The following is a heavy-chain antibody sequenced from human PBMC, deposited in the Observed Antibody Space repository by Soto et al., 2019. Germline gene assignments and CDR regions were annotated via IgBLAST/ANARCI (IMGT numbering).Heavy chain of an antibody. Sequence: GGSLRLSCAASGFTFDDYAMHWVRQAPGKGLEWVSGISWNSGSIGYADSVKGRFTISRDNAKNSLYLQMNSLRAEDTALYYCAKDTFYGLATTYFDYWGQGTLVTVSS. CDR2: ISWNSGSI. CDR3: AKDTFYGLATTYFDY. J-gene: IGHJ4*02. V-gene: IGHV3-9*01. CDR1: GFTFDDYA. D-gene: IGHD3-10*01.